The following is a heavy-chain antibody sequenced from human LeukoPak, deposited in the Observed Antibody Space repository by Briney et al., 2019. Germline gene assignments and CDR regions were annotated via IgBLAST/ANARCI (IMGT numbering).Heavy chain of an antibody. Sequence: SVKVSCKASGGTFSSYAISWVRQAPGQGLEWMGGIIPIFGTANYAQKSQGRVTITADESTSTAYMELSSLRSEDTAVYYCAKGLGSSVYQAGGYWGQGTLVTVSS. V-gene: IGHV1-69*13. J-gene: IGHJ4*02. CDR1: GGTFSSYA. CDR2: IIPIFGTA. CDR3: AKGLGSSVYQAGGY. D-gene: IGHD6-19*01.